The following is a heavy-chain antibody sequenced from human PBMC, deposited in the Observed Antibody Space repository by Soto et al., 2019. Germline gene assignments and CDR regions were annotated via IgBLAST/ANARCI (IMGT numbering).Heavy chain of an antibody. Sequence: GGLLRLSCAAAGFTFSSYAMHWVRQDPGKGLEWVAVISYDGSNKYYADSVKGRFTISRDNSKNTLYLQMNSLRAEDTAVYYCARAEMATGYGMDVWGQGTTVTVSS. CDR3: ARAEMATGYGMDV. J-gene: IGHJ6*02. V-gene: IGHV3-30-3*01. CDR2: ISYDGSNK. CDR1: GFTFSSYA.